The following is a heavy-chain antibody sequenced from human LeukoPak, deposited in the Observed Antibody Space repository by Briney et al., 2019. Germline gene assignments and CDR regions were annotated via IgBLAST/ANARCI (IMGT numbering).Heavy chain of an antibody. V-gene: IGHV4-59*01. D-gene: IGHD3-10*01. J-gene: IGHJ5*02. CDR3: ARGKKRITMVRGVPGGWFDP. Sequence: SETLSLTCTVSGGSISSYYWSWIRQPPGKGLEWIGYIYYSGSTNYNPSLKSRVTISVDTSKNQFSLKLSSATAADTAVYYCARGKKRITMVRGVPGGWFDPWGQGTLVTVSS. CDR2: IYYSGST. CDR1: GGSISSYY.